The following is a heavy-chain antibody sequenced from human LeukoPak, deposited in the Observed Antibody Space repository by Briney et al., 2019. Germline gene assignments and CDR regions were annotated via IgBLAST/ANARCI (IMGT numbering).Heavy chain of an antibody. CDR1: GFTFSGSA. V-gene: IGHV3-73*01. CDR2: IRSKANSYAT. CDR3: TRSTTVVTLFDY. D-gene: IGHD4-23*01. Sequence: GGSLRLSCAASGFTFSGSAMHWVRQASGKGLEWVGRIRSKANSYATAYAASVKGRFTISRDDSKNTAYLQMNSLKTEDTAVYYCTRSTTVVTLFDYWGQGTLVNVSS. J-gene: IGHJ4*02.